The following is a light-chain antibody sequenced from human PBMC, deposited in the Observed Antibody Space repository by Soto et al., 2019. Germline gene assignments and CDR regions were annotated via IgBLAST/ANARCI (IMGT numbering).Light chain of an antibody. CDR2: GAS. V-gene: IGKV3-15*01. J-gene: IGKJ4*01. Sequence: VITQSPTTLSLSPGERATLSCRASQSINSKLVWYQQKPGQAPRFLIYGASTRATDIPARFRGSGSGTEFTLTIDSLQSEDFAVYYCQQYNDWPPAFGGGSKVDIK. CDR1: QSINSK. CDR3: QQYNDWPPA.